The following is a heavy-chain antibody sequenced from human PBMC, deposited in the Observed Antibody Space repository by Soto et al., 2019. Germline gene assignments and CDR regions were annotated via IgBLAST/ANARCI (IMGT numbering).Heavy chain of an antibody. J-gene: IGHJ4*02. V-gene: IGHV4-39*01. CDR3: ARHRNWKVDY. D-gene: IGHD1-1*01. CDR2: AYYSEST. Sequence: SSETLSLTCAVSGGSISSSNWWSWIRQPPGRGLEWIGSAYYSESTYYNPSLKSRVAVSVDTSKNQFSLKVTSVTAADTAVYYCARHRNWKVDYWGQGTLVTVSS. CDR1: GGSISSSNW.